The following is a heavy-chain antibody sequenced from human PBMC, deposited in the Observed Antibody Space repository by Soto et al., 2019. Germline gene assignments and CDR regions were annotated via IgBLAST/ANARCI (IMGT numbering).Heavy chain of an antibody. Sequence: GGSLRLSCAASGFTFSSYAMHWVRQAPGKGLEWVAVISYDGSNKYYTDSVKGRFTISRDNAKNSLYLQMNSLRDDDTAVYYFARPSSGWENWFDPWGQGTLVTVSS. CDR2: ISYDGSNK. J-gene: IGHJ5*02. CDR3: ARPSSGWENWFDP. D-gene: IGHD6-19*01. CDR1: GFTFSSYA. V-gene: IGHV3-30-3*01.